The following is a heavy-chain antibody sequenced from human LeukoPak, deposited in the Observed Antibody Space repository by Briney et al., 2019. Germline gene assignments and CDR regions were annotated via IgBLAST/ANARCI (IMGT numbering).Heavy chain of an antibody. V-gene: IGHV4-4*07. CDR3: VKYPASGGYFDY. D-gene: IGHD6-13*01. Sequence: PSETLSLTCTVSGDSTSSSYWTWIRQPAGKALEYIGRIYGTGSINYNPSFRSRVTMSIDTSQNQFSLKLSSVTAADTAIFYCVKYPASGGYFDYWGQGTPVTVSS. CDR2: IYGTGSI. CDR1: GDSTSSSY. J-gene: IGHJ4*02.